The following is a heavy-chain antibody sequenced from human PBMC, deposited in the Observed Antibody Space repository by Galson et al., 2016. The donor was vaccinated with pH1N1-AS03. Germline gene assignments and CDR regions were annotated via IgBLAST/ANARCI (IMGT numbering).Heavy chain of an antibody. V-gene: IGHV3-15*01. D-gene: IGHD5-12*01. J-gene: IGHJ3*01. CDR2: IKSETDGGTT. CDR1: AFTFSNAW. CDR3: TTDSPGGYIT. Sequence: SLRLSCAGSAFTFSNAWMTWVRQAPGKGLEWIGRIKSETDGGTTDYAAPVKGRFTISRDDSINTLYLQMNSLQTDDTCAEICTTDSPGGYITWGQGTLVTVSS.